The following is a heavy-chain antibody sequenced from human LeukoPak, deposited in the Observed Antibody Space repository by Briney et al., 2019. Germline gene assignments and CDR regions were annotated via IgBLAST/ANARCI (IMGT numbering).Heavy chain of an antibody. CDR2: TSSSGNTV. Sequence: GSPRLSCAASGFTFSSYEMNWVRPAPGKGLEWVSYTSSSGNTVFYADSVKGPFTNSRDNAKNSLYLQMNSLRAEDTAVYFCARDRPGGSSWSWFDPWGQGTLV. J-gene: IGHJ5*02. V-gene: IGHV3-48*03. D-gene: IGHD6-13*01. CDR3: ARDRPGGSSWSWFDP. CDR1: GFTFSSYE.